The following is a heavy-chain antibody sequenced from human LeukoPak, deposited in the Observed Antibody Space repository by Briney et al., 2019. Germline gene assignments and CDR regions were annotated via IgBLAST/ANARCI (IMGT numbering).Heavy chain of an antibody. CDR3: ARIMTTVTFFDY. CDR1: GFTFSSYA. J-gene: IGHJ4*02. V-gene: IGHV3-48*03. D-gene: IGHD4-17*01. CDR2: IGSSGTTV. Sequence: GGSLRLSCAASGFTFSSYAMNWVRQAPGKGLEWVAYIGSSGTTVYYADSVKGRFTISRDNAENSLYLQMNSLRIEDTAVYYCARIMTTVTFFDYWGQGTLVTVSS.